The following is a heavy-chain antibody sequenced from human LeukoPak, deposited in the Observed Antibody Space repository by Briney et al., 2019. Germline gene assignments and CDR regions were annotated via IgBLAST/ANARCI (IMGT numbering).Heavy chain of an antibody. V-gene: IGHV3-53*01. CDR1: GFTVSSNS. CDR3: AKQHNVLRFLEWLQYYFDY. CDR2: IYSGTI. D-gene: IGHD3-3*01. J-gene: IGHJ4*02. Sequence: GGSLRLSCTVSGFTVSSNSMSWVRQAPGKGLEWVSFIYSGTIHYSDSVKGRFTISRDNSKNTLYLQMNSLRAEDTAVYYCAKQHNVLRFLEWLQYYFDYWGQGTLVTVSS.